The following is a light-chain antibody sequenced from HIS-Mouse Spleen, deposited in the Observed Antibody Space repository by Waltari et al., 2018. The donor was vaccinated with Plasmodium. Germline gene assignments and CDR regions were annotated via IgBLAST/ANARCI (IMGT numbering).Light chain of an antibody. J-gene: IGLJ3*02. V-gene: IGLV3-10*01. CDR2: EDS. CDR3: YSTDSSGNHRV. CDR1: ELPKKY. Sequence: SYELPQPPSVSVSPGHTARITCSGDELPKKYAYWYQQKSGQAPVLVIYEDSKRPSGIPERFSGSSSGTMATLTISGAQVEDEADYYCYSTDSSGNHRVFGGGTKLTVL.